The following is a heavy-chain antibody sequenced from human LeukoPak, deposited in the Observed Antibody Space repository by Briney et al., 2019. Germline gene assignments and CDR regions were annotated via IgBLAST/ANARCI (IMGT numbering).Heavy chain of an antibody. J-gene: IGHJ6*02. D-gene: IGHD3-10*01. Sequence: GGSLRLSCAASGFTFDDYAMHWVRQAPGKGLEWVSGISWNSGSIGYADSVKGRFTISRDNAKNSLYLQMNSLRAEGTAVYYCARDRDVLLWFGELPPMDVWGQGTTVTVSS. CDR1: GFTFDDYA. CDR2: ISWNSGSI. CDR3: ARDRDVLLWFGELPPMDV. V-gene: IGHV3-9*01.